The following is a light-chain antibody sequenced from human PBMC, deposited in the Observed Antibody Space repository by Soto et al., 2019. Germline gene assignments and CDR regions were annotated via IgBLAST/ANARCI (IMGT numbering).Light chain of an antibody. V-gene: IGLV2-11*01. Sequence: QSALTQPRSVSGSLGQSVTISCTGTSSDVGGYNYVSWYQHHPGKAPKLMIYDVSKRPSGVPDRFSGSKSGSTASLTISGLQAEDEADYYCCSYAGSYTWVFGGGTKVTVL. CDR1: SSDVGGYNY. CDR3: CSYAGSYTWV. CDR2: DVS. J-gene: IGLJ3*02.